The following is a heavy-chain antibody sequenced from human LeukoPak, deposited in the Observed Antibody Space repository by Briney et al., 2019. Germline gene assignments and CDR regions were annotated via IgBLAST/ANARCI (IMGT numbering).Heavy chain of an antibody. CDR1: GFTFSSYA. D-gene: IGHD6-13*01. J-gene: IGHJ4*02. V-gene: IGHV3-30-3*01. CDR2: ISYDGSNK. Sequence: GGSLRLSCAASGFTFSSYAMHWVRQAPGKGLEWVAVISYDGSNKYYADSVKGRFTISRDNSKNTLYLQMNSLRTEDTAVYYCAQIAAAAPFDYWGQGTLVTVSS. CDR3: AQIAAAAPFDY.